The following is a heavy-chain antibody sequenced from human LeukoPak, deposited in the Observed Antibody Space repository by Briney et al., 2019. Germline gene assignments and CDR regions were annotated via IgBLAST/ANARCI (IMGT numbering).Heavy chain of an antibody. V-gene: IGHV1-2*02. J-gene: IGHJ4*02. CDR3: ARDHNWGPDY. D-gene: IGHD7-27*01. CDR1: GYTFTDHN. CDR2: IHPGRGDT. Sequence: ASVKLSCKALGYTFTDHNFHWLRQAPGQGLEWMGWIHPGRGDTNYAQKFQGRVSLTRDTSISTAYMELSGPTSDDTAVYFCARDHNWGPDYWGQGTLVSVSS.